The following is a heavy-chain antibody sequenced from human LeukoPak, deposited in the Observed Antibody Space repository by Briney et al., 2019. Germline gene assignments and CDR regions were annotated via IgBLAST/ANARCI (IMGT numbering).Heavy chain of an antibody. CDR3: ARELTYGSGDYYFDY. CDR1: GLTFSSYG. D-gene: IGHD3-10*01. J-gene: IGHJ4*02. V-gene: IGHV3-33*01. Sequence: GSSLRLSCAPSGLTFSSYGMHWVRQAPGEGLEWVAVIWYDGSNKYYADSVKGRFTISRDNSKNTLYLQMNSLRAEDTAVYYCARELTYGSGDYYFDYWGQGTLVTVSS. CDR2: IWYDGSNK.